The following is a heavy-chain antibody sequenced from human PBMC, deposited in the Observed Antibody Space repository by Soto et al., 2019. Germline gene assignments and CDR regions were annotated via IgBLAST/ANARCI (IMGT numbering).Heavy chain of an antibody. CDR2: LYWDDTR. Sequence: QITLKESSPTLVKPTQTLTLTCSFSGFSLYTGVVGVGWIRQPPGKALEWLALLYWDDTRRDKPSLKNTLTIAKDTSENQVVLTVTDMAPVDTGTYFCAHYTTDTYFDVWGKGATVSVSS. J-gene: IGHJ6*04. D-gene: IGHD1-1*01. CDR3: AHYTTDTYFDV. V-gene: IGHV2-5*02. CDR1: GFSLYTGVVG.